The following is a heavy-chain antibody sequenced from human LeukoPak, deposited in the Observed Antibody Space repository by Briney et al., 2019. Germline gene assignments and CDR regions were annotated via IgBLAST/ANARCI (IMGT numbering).Heavy chain of an antibody. J-gene: IGHJ5*02. Sequence: GGSLRLPCAASGFTFSSYAMSWVRQAPGKGLEWVSAISGSGGSTYYADSVKGRFTISRDNSKNTLYLQMNSLRAEDTAVYYCAKNSDIVVVPAARFDPWGQGTLVTVSS. CDR3: AKNSDIVVVPAARFDP. V-gene: IGHV3-23*01. CDR2: ISGSGGST. D-gene: IGHD2-2*01. CDR1: GFTFSSYA.